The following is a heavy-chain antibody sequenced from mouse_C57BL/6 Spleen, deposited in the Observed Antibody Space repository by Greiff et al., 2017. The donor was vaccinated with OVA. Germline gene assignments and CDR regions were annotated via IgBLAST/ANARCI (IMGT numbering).Heavy chain of an antibody. D-gene: IGHD1-1*01. V-gene: IGHV5-17*01. CDR3: ARPGTTVVADYFDY. CDR1: GFTFSDYG. CDR2: ISSGSSTI. J-gene: IGHJ2*01. Sequence: EVKLMESGGGLVKPGGSLKLSCAASGFTFSDYGMHWVRQAPEKGLEWVAYISSGSSTIYYEDTVKGRFTISRDNAKNTLFLQMTSLRSEDTAMYYCARPGTTVVADYFDYWGQGTTLTVSS.